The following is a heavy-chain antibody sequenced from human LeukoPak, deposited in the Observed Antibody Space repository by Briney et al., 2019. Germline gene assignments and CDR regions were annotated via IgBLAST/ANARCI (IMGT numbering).Heavy chain of an antibody. CDR1: GVSFSGYD. V-gene: IGHV4-59*01. Sequence: SETLSLTCAVYGVSFSGYDWSWLRQPPGKGLEWMGYIYYSGSTNYNPSLKRRVTISVDTSKNKFSLKLSSVTAADTAVYYCARDSIAVAGGYYYYYMDVWGKGTTVTVSS. D-gene: IGHD6-19*01. J-gene: IGHJ6*03. CDR2: IYYSGST. CDR3: ARDSIAVAGGYYYYYMDV.